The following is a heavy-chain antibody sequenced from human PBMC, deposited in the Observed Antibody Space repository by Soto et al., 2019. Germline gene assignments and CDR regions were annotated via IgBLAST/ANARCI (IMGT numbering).Heavy chain of an antibody. Sequence: EVQLVESGGGLVQPGGSLRLSCAASGFTFSSYAMHWVRQAPGKGLEYVSAISSNGGSTYYANSVKVRFTISRDNSKNTLYLQMGSLRAEDMAVYYCARDSSYCSGGSCYRRAPDYWGQGTLVTVSS. J-gene: IGHJ4*02. CDR3: ARDSSYCSGGSCYRRAPDY. CDR2: ISSNGGST. D-gene: IGHD2-15*01. V-gene: IGHV3-64*01. CDR1: GFTFSSYA.